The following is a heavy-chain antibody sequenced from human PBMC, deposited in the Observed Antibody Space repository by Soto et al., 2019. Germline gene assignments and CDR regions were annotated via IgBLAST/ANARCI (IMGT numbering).Heavy chain of an antibody. CDR3: VKDRSGWGAFDI. J-gene: IGHJ3*02. CDR1: GFTFND. V-gene: IGHV3-23*01. Sequence: EVQVLESGGGLVQPGGSLRLSCSASGFTFNDINWVRQAPGKGLEWISRITGGGHTDYVDSVKGRFTISRDNSKNTGYLQMNSLRVDDTAVYYFVKDRSGWGAFDIWGQGTVVTVSS. CDR2: ITGGGHT. D-gene: IGHD3-16*01.